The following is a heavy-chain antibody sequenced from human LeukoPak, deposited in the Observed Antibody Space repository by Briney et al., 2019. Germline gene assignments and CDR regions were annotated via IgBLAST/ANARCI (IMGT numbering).Heavy chain of an antibody. J-gene: IGHJ4*02. D-gene: IGHD5-18*01. V-gene: IGHV3-21*01. CDR2: ISSSSSYI. CDR1: GFTFSSYS. Sequence: PGGSLRLSCAASGFTFSSYSMNWVRQAPGKGLEWASSISSSSSYIYYADSVKGRFTISRDNAKNSLYLQMNSLRAEDTAVYYCARGRAAMVPLFDYWGQGTLVTVSS. CDR3: ARGRAAMVPLFDY.